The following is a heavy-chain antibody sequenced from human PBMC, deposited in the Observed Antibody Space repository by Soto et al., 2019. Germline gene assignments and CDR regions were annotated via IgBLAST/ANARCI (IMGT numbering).Heavy chain of an antibody. CDR1: GYTFTGYY. D-gene: IGHD3-10*01. Sequence: ASVKVSCKASGYTFTGYYMHWVRQAPGQGLEWMGWINPNSGGTNYAQKFQGWVTMTRDTSISTAYMELSRLRSDDTAVYYCARATHPITMVLGDGMDVWGQGTTVTVSS. V-gene: IGHV1-2*04. J-gene: IGHJ6*02. CDR2: INPNSGGT. CDR3: ARATHPITMVLGDGMDV.